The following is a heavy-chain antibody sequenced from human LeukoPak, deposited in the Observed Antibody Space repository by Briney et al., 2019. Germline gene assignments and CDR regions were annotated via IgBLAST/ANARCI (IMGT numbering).Heavy chain of an antibody. CDR1: GFTFNNYV. D-gene: IGHD5-18*01. CDR3: ARVVNSYGPVDY. CDR2: ISTTSSYI. Sequence: GGSLRLSCAASGFTFNNYVMSWVRQAPGKGLEWVSCISTTSSYIYYADSVKGRFTISRDNAKNSLYLQMNSLRAEDTAVYYCARVVNSYGPVDYWGQGTLVTVSS. V-gene: IGHV3-21*01. J-gene: IGHJ4*02.